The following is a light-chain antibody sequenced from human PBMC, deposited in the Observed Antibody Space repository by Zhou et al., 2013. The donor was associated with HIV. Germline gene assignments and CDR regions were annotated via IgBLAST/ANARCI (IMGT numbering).Light chain of an antibody. V-gene: IGKV3D-20*02. CDR2: GAS. CDR3: QQRNVWPPMCT. CDR1: QSFSSRY. J-gene: IGKJ2*02. Sequence: TQSPSTLSASVGDRVTIACRASQSFSSRYLAWYQQKPGQAPRLLIYGASTRATGIPDRFSGSGSGTDFTLTISRLEPEDFAVYYCQQRNVWPPMCTFGQGTKLEIK.